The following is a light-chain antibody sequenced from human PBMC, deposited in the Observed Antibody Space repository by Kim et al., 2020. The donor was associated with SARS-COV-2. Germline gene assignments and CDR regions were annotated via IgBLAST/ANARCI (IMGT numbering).Light chain of an antibody. J-gene: IGKJ2*01. CDR2: WAS. CDR3: HQYYSAPHT. CDR1: QSVLYNSNKRNY. Sequence: RATINCKSSQSVLYNSNKRNYVAWYQQKPGQPLKILSDWASTRVSGVPDRFGGSGSATDFTLTIDSLQAEDVAVYYCHQYYSAPHTFGQGTKLEI. V-gene: IGKV4-1*01.